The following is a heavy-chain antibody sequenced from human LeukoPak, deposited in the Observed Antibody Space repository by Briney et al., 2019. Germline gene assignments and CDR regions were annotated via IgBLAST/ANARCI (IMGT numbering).Heavy chain of an antibody. CDR1: GFTFSSYT. V-gene: IGHV3-23*01. D-gene: IGHD4-17*01. J-gene: IGHJ4*02. CDR3: AKERQTGDYFTSDY. Sequence: GSLRLSCAASGFTFSSYTMSWVRQAPGEGLEWLSAINGRGNTYYAGSVKGRFTISRDNSENTLYLQMNSLTVDDTAVYFCAKERQTGDYFTSDYWGQGTLVTVSS. CDR2: INGRGNT.